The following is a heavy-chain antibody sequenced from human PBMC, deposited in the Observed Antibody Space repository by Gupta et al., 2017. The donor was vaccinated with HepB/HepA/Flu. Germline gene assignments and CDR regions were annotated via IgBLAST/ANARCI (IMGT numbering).Heavy chain of an antibody. CDR2: ISAYNGNT. CDR1: GYTFTSYG. Sequence: QVQLVQSGAEVKKPGASVKVSCKTSGYTFTSYGFSWVRQAPGQGLEWMGWISAYNGNTKYAQNLQARVTMTTDISTSTAYMELRSLRSDDTAVYYCARDVDRIEVAGGIDYWGQGTLVTVSS. CDR3: ARDVDRIEVAGGIDY. D-gene: IGHD6-19*01. J-gene: IGHJ4*02. V-gene: IGHV1-18*01.